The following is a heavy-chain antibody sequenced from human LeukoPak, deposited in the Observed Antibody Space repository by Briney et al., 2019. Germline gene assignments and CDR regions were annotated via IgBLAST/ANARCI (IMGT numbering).Heavy chain of an antibody. J-gene: IGHJ4*02. CDR2: INHSGST. CDR3: ARTHGDGYGSSWYIDY. D-gene: IGHD6-13*01. CDR1: GGSFSGYY. Sequence: SETLSLTCAVYGGSFSGYYWSWIRQPPGKGLEWIGEINHSGSTNYNPSLKSRVTISVDTSKNQFSLKLSSVTAADTAVYYCARTHGDGYGSSWYIDYWGQGTLVTVSS. V-gene: IGHV4-34*01.